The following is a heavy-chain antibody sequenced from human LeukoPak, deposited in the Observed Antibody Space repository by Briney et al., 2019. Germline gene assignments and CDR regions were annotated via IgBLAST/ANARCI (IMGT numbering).Heavy chain of an antibody. CDR1: GGFISSYY. J-gene: IGHJ4*02. CDR3: ASGMATITPFDY. D-gene: IGHD5-24*01. CDR2: IYYSGST. V-gene: IGHV4-59*01. Sequence: SETLSLTCTVAGGFISSYYWSWIRQPPGKGLEWIGYIYYSGSTNSNTSLKSRVTMSVDTSKNQFSLKLSSVTAADTAVYYCASGMATITPFDYWGQGTLVTVSS.